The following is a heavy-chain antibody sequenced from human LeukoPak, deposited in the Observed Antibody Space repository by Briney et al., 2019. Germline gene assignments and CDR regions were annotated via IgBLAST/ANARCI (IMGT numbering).Heavy chain of an antibody. Sequence: ASVKVSCKASGYTFTSYGISWVRQAPGQGLEWMGWISAYNGNTNYAQKLQGRVTMTTDTSTSTAYMELRSLRSDDTAVYYCARDARHSYGSGVYYMDVWGKGTTVTVSS. CDR3: ARDARHSYGSGVYYMDV. D-gene: IGHD3-10*01. V-gene: IGHV1-18*01. J-gene: IGHJ6*03. CDR2: ISAYNGNT. CDR1: GYTFTSYG.